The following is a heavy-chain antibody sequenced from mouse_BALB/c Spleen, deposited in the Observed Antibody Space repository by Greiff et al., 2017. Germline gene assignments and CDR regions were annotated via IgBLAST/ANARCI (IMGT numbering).Heavy chain of an antibody. CDR1: GYSITSDYA. D-gene: IGHD2-4*01. CDR2: ISYSGST. V-gene: IGHV3-2*02. CDR3: ARRNYDYDGLDY. J-gene: IGHJ4*01. Sequence: EVQLVESGPGLVKPSQSLSLTCTVTGYSITSDYAWNWIRQFPGNKLEWMGYISYSGSTSYNPSLKSRISITRDTSKNQFFLQLNSVTTEDTATYYCARRNYDYDGLDYWGQGTSVTVSS.